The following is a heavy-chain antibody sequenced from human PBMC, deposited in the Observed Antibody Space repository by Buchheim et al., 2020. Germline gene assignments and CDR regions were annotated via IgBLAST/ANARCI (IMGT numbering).Heavy chain of an antibody. CDR2: IYYSGST. J-gene: IGHJ4*02. CDR1: GGSISGSSYH. CDR3: ARVDYYDSSGYYDVDY. D-gene: IGHD3-22*01. V-gene: IGHV4-39*07. Sequence: QLQLQESGPGLVKPSETLSLTCTVSGGSISGSSYHWGWIRQPPGKGLEWIGSIYYSGSTYYTPSLKSRVSISIDTSKNQFPLKLSSVTAADTAVYYCARVDYYDSSGYYDVDYWGQRTL.